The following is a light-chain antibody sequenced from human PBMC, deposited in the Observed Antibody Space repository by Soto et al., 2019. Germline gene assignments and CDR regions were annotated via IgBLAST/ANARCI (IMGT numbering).Light chain of an antibody. J-gene: IGLJ1*01. V-gene: IGLV1-40*01. CDR2: GNS. CDR1: SSNIGAGYD. CDR3: QSYDSSLSGYV. Sequence: VLTQPPSVSGAPGQRVTISCTGSSSNIGAGYDVHWYQQLPGTAPKLLIYGNSNRPSGVPDRFSGSKSGTSASLAITGLQAEDDADYYCQSYDSSLSGYVFGTGNKVTVL.